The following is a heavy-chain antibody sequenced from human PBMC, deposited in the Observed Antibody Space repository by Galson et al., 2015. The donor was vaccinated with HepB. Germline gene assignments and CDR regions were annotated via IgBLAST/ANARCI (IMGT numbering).Heavy chain of an antibody. D-gene: IGHD6-19*01. CDR2: ISGSGGST. Sequence: SLRLSCAASGFTFSSYAMSWVRQAPGKGLEWVSAISGSGGSTYYADSVKGRFTISRDNSKNTLYLQMNSLRAEDAAVYYCAKDRGSSGWDPIYYYYGMDVWGQGTTVTVSS. CDR1: GFTFSSYA. J-gene: IGHJ6*02. V-gene: IGHV3-23*01. CDR3: AKDRGSSGWDPIYYYYGMDV.